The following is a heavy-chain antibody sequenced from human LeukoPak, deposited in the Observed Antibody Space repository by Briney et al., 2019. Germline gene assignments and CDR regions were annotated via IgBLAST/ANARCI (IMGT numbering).Heavy chain of an antibody. V-gene: IGHV3-33*01. J-gene: IGHJ4*02. CDR1: GFTFSSYG. CDR2: IWYDGSNK. Sequence: GGSLRLSCAASGFTFSSYGMHWVRQAPGKGLEWVAVIWYDGSNKYYADSVKGRFTISRDNSKNTLYLQMNSLRAEDTAVYYCARGRYGDPSYFDYWGQGTLVTVSS. CDR3: ARGRYGDPSYFDY. D-gene: IGHD4-17*01.